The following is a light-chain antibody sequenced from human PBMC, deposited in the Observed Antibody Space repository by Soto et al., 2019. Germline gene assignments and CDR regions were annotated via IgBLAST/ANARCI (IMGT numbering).Light chain of an antibody. CDR1: CSDVGGYNY. CDR2: DVS. J-gene: IGLJ1*01. CDR3: SSYTSSSTLYV. Sequence: QSVLTQPASVSGSPGQSITISCTGTCSDVGGYNYVSWYQQHPGKAPKFMIYDVSNRPSGVSNRFSGSKSGNTASLTISGLQAEDEADYYCSSYTSSSTLYVFGTGTKLTVL. V-gene: IGLV2-14*01.